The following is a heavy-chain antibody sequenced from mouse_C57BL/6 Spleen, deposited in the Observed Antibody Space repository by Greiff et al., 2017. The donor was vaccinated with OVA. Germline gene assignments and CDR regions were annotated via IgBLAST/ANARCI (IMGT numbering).Heavy chain of an antibody. D-gene: IGHD3-2*02. V-gene: IGHV1-69*01. CDR2: IDPSDSYT. CDR3: ARLSSGYPAWFAY. CDR1: GYTFTSYW. Sequence: QVQLQQPGAELVMPGASVKLSCKASGYTFTSYWMHWVKQRPGQGLEWIGEIDPSDSYTNYNQKFKGKSTLTVDKSSSTAYMQLSSLTSEDSAVYYCARLSSGYPAWFAYWGQGTLVTVSA. J-gene: IGHJ3*01.